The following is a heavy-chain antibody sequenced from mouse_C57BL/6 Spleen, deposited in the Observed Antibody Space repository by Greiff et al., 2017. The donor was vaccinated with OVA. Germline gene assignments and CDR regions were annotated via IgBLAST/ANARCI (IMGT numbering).Heavy chain of an antibody. CDR3: ARLGDYDPYYAMDY. CDR1: GYTFTDYY. Sequence: EVQLQQSGPELVKPGASVKISCKASGYTFTDYYMNWVKQSHGKSLEWIGDINPNNGGTSYNQKFKGKATLTVDKSSSTAYMELRSLTSEDSAVYYCARLGDYDPYYAMDYWGQGTSVTVSS. V-gene: IGHV1-26*01. D-gene: IGHD2-4*01. J-gene: IGHJ4*01. CDR2: INPNNGGT.